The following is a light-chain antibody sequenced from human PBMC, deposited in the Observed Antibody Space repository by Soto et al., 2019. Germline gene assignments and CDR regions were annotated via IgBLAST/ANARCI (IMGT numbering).Light chain of an antibody. V-gene: IGKV3-20*01. Sequence: ETLLTQSPGTLSLSPGERATLSCRASQSVRNSYLAWYQQKPGQAPRLLISGASSRATGIPDRFSGSGSGTDFTLTISRLEPEDFALYYCQQYGGSPITFGQGTRLGL. J-gene: IGKJ5*01. CDR1: QSVRNSY. CDR2: GAS. CDR3: QQYGGSPIT.